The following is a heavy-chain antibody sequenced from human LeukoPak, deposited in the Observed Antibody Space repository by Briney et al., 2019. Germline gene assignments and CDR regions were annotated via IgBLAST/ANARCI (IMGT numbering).Heavy chain of an antibody. J-gene: IGHJ6*02. Sequence: SETLSLTCTVSGGSISSYYWSWIRQPAGKGLEWIGRIYTSGSTNYNPSLKSRVTMSVDTSKNQLSLKLSSVTAADTAVYYCARETVASIGHYYGMDVWGQGTTVTVSS. D-gene: IGHD6-19*01. CDR1: GGSISSYY. CDR2: IYTSGST. CDR3: ARETVASIGHYYGMDV. V-gene: IGHV4-4*07.